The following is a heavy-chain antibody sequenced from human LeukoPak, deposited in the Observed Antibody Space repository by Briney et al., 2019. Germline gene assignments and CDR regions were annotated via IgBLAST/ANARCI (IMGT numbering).Heavy chain of an antibody. D-gene: IGHD3-10*01. V-gene: IGHV1-24*01. CDR1: GYTLIELS. Sequence: ASVKVSCKVSGYTLIELSMHWVRQAPGKGLEWMGGFDPEDGETIYAQKFQGRVTMTEDTSTDTAYMELSSLRSEDTAVYYCARGLGTWYYYGSGSWVDFDYWGQGTLVTVSS. CDR3: ARGLGTWYYYGSGSWVDFDY. CDR2: FDPEDGET. J-gene: IGHJ4*02.